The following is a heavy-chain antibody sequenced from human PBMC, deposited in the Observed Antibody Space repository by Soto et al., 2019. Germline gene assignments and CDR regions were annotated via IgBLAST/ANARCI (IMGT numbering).Heavy chain of an antibody. V-gene: IGHV4-34*01. CDR2: INHSGST. D-gene: IGHD6-6*01. CDR1: GGSFSGYY. CDR3: ASGRKWQLGGYYCYYGMDV. J-gene: IGHJ6*02. Sequence: KPSETLSLTCAVYGGSFSGYYWSWIRQPPGKGLEWIGEINHSGSTNYNPSLKSRVTISVDTSKNQFSLKLSSVTAADTAVYYCASGRKWQLGGYYCYYGMDVWGQGTTVTVSS.